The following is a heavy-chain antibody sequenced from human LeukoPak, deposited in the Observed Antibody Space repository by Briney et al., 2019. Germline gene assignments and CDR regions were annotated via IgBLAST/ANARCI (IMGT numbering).Heavy chain of an antibody. J-gene: IGHJ3*02. CDR3: XXXGXXXXXXXXXXXXXDXFDI. V-gene: IGHV3-21*01. CDR2: ISNSSSYI. Sequence: XAXSXXTFXXXSMNWVRQAPGKGLEWVSSISNSSSYIYYADSVKGRFTISRDKDKNSVYLQMNRLRAEDTGVYYWXXXGXXXXXXXXXXXXXDXFDIWGQGTMVTVSS. CDR1: XXTFXXXS.